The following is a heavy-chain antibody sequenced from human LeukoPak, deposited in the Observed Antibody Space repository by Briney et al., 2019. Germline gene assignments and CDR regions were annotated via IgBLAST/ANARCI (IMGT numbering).Heavy chain of an antibody. CDR1: GYTFTSYG. CDR3: ARGRVRGQQLAYYYYYYMDV. Sequence: ASVKVSCKASGYTFTSYGISWVRQAPGQGLEWMGWISAYNGNTNYAQKLQGRVTMTTDTSTSTAYMELRSLRSDDTAVYYCARGRVRGQQLAYYYYYYMDVWGKGTTVTISS. J-gene: IGHJ6*03. CDR2: ISAYNGNT. D-gene: IGHD6-13*01. V-gene: IGHV1-18*01.